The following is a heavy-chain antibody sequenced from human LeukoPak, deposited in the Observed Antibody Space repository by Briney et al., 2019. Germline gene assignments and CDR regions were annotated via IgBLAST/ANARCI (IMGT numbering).Heavy chain of an antibody. CDR3: VKVATLDD. V-gene: IGHV3-23*01. J-gene: IGHJ4*02. CDR2: ISDSGTNT. Sequence: GGSLRLSCAASGFTFSSYAMSWVRQAPGKGLEWVSGISDSGTNTYYPDSVKGRFTISRDNSKNTLYLEMNSLRAEDTAVYYCVKVATLDDWGQGTLVTVSS. CDR1: GFTFSSYA. D-gene: IGHD2-15*01.